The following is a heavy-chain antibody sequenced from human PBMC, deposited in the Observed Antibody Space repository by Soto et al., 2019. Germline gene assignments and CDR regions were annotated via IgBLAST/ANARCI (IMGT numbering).Heavy chain of an antibody. V-gene: IGHV3-48*02. CDR3: ARDLPYYYDSSGYSQAFDI. CDR2: ISSSSSTI. CDR1: GFTFSSYS. D-gene: IGHD3-22*01. J-gene: IGHJ3*02. Sequence: EVQLVESGGGLVQPGGSLRLSCAASGFTFSSYSMNWVRQAPGKGLEWVSYISSSSSTIYYADSVKGRFTISRDNAKNSLYLQMNSLRDEDTAVYYCARDLPYYYDSSGYSQAFDIWGQGTMVTVSS.